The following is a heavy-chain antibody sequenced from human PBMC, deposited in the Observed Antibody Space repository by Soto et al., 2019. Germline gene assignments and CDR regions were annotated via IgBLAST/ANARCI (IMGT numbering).Heavy chain of an antibody. CDR1: VGSISNYEYY. D-gene: IGHD3-10*01. Sequence: PSETLSLTCSFSVGSISNYEYYWSWMRQPPGGGLEWIGHIYYTGSTSYNPSLRGRLTISLDTSKNEFSLRLSSVTAAETAVYYCARDQRISGDFFESWGQGTLVIVSS. J-gene: IGHJ4*02. CDR2: IYYTGST. V-gene: IGHV4-30-4*01. CDR3: ARDQRISGDFFES.